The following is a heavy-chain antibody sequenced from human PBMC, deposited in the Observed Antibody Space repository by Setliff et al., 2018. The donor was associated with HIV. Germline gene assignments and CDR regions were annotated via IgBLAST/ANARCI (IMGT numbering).Heavy chain of an antibody. CDR3: ASKGGSENYPDSDAFDI. V-gene: IGHV4-34*10. Sequence: SETLSLTCGVYGGSFTTYYWTWIRQPPGKGLEWLGEINHSGSTNYNSSLKSRVTMTRDTSTSTVYLELRSLRSEDTAVYFCASKGGSENYPDSDAFDIWGQGAPVTVSS. J-gene: IGHJ3*02. CDR1: GGSFTTYY. D-gene: IGHD3-10*01. CDR2: INHSGST.